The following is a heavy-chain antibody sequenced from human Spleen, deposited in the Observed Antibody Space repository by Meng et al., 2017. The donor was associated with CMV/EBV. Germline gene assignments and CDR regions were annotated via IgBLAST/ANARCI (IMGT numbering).Heavy chain of an antibody. J-gene: IGHJ4*02. D-gene: IGHD6-19*01. CDR1: GFTFNNYW. Sequence: GGSLRLSCAASGFTFNNYWMTWVRQAPGKGLEWVANIKQDGIEKYYVDSVRGRFTISRDNAKNSLYLQMNSLRAEDTAVYYCARLRRGIAVVGTGPFDYWGQGTLVTVSS. CDR3: ARLRRGIAVVGTGPFDY. CDR2: IKQDGIEK. V-gene: IGHV3-7*01.